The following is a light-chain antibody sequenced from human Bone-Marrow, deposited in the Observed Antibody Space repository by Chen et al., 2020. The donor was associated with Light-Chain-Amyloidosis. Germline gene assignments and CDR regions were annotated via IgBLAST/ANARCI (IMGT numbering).Light chain of an antibody. J-gene: IGLJ3*02. CDR1: NNDVGGHAF. CDR3: SWFASGSTWV. V-gene: IGLV2-23*01. Sequence: QSALTQPASVSGFPGPSITISCTGTNNDVGGHAFVSWYQRHPGKAPKFLIYEDNERASGVSNRYCGSKSGNTPSLTSSELQAENEADYYCSWFASGSTWVFGGGASLTVL. CDR2: EDN.